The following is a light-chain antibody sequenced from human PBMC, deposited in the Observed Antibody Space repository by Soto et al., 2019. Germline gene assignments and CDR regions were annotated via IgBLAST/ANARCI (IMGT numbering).Light chain of an antibody. J-gene: IGKJ5*01. V-gene: IGKV4-1*01. CDR1: QSVLYSTNNKNY. CDR3: LQHDSFPPT. CDR2: WAS. Sequence: DIVMPQSPDSLAVSQGERSTVHCKSSQSVLYSTNNKNYLAWYQQKPGQPPKLLIYWASTRESGVPDRFSGSGSGTDFTLTINSLQPEDFATYYCLQHDSFPPTFGQGTRLEIK.